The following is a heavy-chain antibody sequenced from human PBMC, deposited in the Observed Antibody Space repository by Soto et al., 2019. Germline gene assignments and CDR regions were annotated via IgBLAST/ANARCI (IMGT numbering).Heavy chain of an antibody. Sequence: VKVSCKASGGTFSSYAISWVRQAPGQGLEWMGGIIPIFGTANYAQKFQGRVTITADESTSTAYMELSSLRSEDTAVYYCARESGAYCSGGSCYLNYYYYYGMDVWGQGTTVTVSS. D-gene: IGHD2-15*01. CDR2: IIPIFGTA. CDR3: ARESGAYCSGGSCYLNYYYYYGMDV. CDR1: GGTFSSYA. J-gene: IGHJ6*02. V-gene: IGHV1-69*01.